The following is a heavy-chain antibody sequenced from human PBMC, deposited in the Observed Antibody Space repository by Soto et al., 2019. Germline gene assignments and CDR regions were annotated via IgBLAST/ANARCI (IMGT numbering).Heavy chain of an antibody. D-gene: IGHD3-3*01. V-gene: IGHV3-23*01. CDR1: VFSFISYA. CDR3: VRWSYLDY. J-gene: IGHJ4*02. CDR2: ISGRCGKT. Sequence: GGSLRLSGSASVFSFISYAMSWVRQPPGNGLESVSTISGRCGKTYYADSVNGRFSISRHTSKNMFYFQMNTLRGDDTAVYYGVRWSYLDYWGQGSRVTVSS.